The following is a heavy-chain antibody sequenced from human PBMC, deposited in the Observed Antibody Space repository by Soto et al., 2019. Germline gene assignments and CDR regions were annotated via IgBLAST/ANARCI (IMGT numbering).Heavy chain of an antibody. Sequence: QVQLQESGPGLVKPSQTLSLTCTVSGGSISSGGYYWSWIRQHPGKGLEWIGYIYYSGSTYYNPSLKSRVTISVDTSKNQFSLKLSSVTAADTAVYYCARDRLYDYVWGSYRYTDGYYYYGMDVWGQGTTVTVSS. V-gene: IGHV4-31*03. CDR2: IYYSGST. CDR1: GGSISSGGYY. CDR3: ARDRLYDYVWGSYRYTDGYYYYGMDV. D-gene: IGHD3-16*02. J-gene: IGHJ6*02.